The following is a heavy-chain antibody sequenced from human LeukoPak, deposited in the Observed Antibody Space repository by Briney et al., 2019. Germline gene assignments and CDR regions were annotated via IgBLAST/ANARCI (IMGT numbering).Heavy chain of an antibody. Sequence: PGGSLRLSCAASGFTFSSYGWNWVRQAPGKGLEWVSYISGSSGTMYYADSVKGRFTISRDDAKNSLYLQMNSLRAEDTAVYYCARDKYCSGGKCYGLGLGFDYWGQGSLVIVSS. D-gene: IGHD2-15*01. CDR3: ARDKYCSGGKCYGLGLGFDY. V-gene: IGHV3-48*03. J-gene: IGHJ4*02. CDR2: ISGSSGTM. CDR1: GFTFSSYG.